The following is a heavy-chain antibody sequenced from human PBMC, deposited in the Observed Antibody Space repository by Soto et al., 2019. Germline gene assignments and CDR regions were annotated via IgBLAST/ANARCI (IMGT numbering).Heavy chain of an antibody. Sequence: SETLSLTCTVSGGSISTYYWSWIRQPPGKGLEWIGYINHNGRTNYNPYLKSRVTMSLDTSENQFSLKLRSVTAADTAVFYCARYAGSGWFDYWGQGTLVTVSS. CDR3: ARYAGSGWFDY. J-gene: IGHJ4*02. CDR2: INHNGRT. V-gene: IGHV4-59*01. D-gene: IGHD6-25*01. CDR1: GGSISTYY.